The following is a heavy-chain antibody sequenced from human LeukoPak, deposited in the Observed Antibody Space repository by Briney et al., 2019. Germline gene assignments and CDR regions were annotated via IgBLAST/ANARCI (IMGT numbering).Heavy chain of an antibody. CDR3: ARAGGYYYDSSGYYYAEEYYFDY. Sequence: GGSLRLSCAASAFTFRSFWMSWVRQAPGKGLEWVANIKQDGSEKYYVDSVKGRFTISRDNAKNSLFLQMNSLRAEDTAVYYCARAGGYYYDSSGYYYAEEYYFDYWGQGTLATASS. J-gene: IGHJ4*02. V-gene: IGHV3-7*05. CDR2: IKQDGSEK. D-gene: IGHD3-22*01. CDR1: AFTFRSFW.